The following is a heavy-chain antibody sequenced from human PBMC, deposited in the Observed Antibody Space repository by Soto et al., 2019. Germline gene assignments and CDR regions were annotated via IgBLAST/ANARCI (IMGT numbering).Heavy chain of an antibody. CDR1: GAIFVSYT. D-gene: IGHD3-10*01. J-gene: IGHJ5*02. CDR2: ITPILAVT. V-gene: IGHV1-69*02. CDR3: ARGVGSGSYYNQYNWFDP. Sequence: SVKVSCKASGAIFVSYTITWVRQAPGQGLEWMGKITPILAVTHYAQKFQGRVTITADKSTSTAYMEVSSLTSEDTAVYYCARGVGSGSYYNQYNWFDPWGQGTLVTSPQ.